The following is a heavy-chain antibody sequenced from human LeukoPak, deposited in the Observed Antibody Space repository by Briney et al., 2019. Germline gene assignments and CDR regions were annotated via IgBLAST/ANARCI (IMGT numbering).Heavy chain of an antibody. J-gene: IGHJ4*02. CDR2: INSDGSST. CDR1: GFTFSSYW. CDR3: ARGFIVGATQFDY. Sequence: GGPLRLSCAASGFTFSSYWMHWVRQAPGKGLVWVSRINSDGSSTSYADSVKGRFTISRDNAKNTLYLQMNSLRAEDTAVYYCARGFIVGATQFDYWGQGTLVTVSS. D-gene: IGHD1-26*01. V-gene: IGHV3-74*01.